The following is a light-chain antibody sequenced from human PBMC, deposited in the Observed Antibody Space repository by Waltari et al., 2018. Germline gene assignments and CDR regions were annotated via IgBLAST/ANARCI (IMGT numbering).Light chain of an antibody. CDR1: QSVGTW. CDR3: QQYSSFST. Sequence: DIQMTQSPSTLSASVGARVTISCRASQSVGTWLAWYQQKPGKAPKLLIYMASTLESGVPSRFSGSGSGTEFTLTISSLQPDDFATYSCQQYSSFSTFDQGTKL. CDR2: MAS. J-gene: IGKJ2*01. V-gene: IGKV1-5*03.